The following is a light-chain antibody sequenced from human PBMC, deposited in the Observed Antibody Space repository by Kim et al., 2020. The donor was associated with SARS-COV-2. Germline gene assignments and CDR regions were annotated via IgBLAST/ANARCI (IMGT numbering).Light chain of an antibody. V-gene: IGKV3-15*01. CDR1: QSFNSN. J-gene: IGKJ2*01. CDR3: HQYNNWPYT. Sequence: EIVMTQSPATLSVSPGERATLSCRASQSFNSNLAWYQQKPGQAPRLLIYGASTRATGIPARFSGSGSGTEFTLTISSLQSEDFAVYYCHQYNNWPYTFGQGTKLEI. CDR2: GAS.